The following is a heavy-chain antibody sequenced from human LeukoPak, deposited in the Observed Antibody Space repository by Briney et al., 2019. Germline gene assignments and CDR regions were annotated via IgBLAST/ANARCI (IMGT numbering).Heavy chain of an antibody. CDR2: IKQDGSEK. CDR1: GFTFSNYG. CDR3: ARDRGSQSMDV. Sequence: GGSLRLSCAASGFTFSNYGMHWVRQAPGKGLEWVANIKQDGSEKNYLDSVKGRVTISRDNAKNSLYLQMNSLRVEDTAVYYCARDRGSQSMDVWGQGTTVTVSS. J-gene: IGHJ6*02. V-gene: IGHV3-7*01. D-gene: IGHD1-26*01.